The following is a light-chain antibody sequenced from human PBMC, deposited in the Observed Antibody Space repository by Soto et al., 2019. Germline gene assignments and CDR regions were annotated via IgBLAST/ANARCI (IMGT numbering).Light chain of an antibody. CDR2: GAS. J-gene: IGKJ4*01. CDR1: QSVSSN. Sequence: EIVMTQSPATLSVSPGERATLSCRASQSVSSNLAWYQQKPGQAPRLLIYGASTTATGIPARFSGSGSGTEFTLTISSLQSEDFAVYFCQQYNSWPLTFGQGTKVDIK. V-gene: IGKV3-15*01. CDR3: QQYNSWPLT.